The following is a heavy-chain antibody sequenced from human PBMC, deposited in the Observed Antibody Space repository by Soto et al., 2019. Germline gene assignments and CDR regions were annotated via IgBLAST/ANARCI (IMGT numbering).Heavy chain of an antibody. CDR3: ARGVRIYTWFDT. J-gene: IGHJ5*02. CDR2: IYSGGST. D-gene: IGHD2-15*01. V-gene: IGHV3-66*01. CDR1: GFTVSDNY. Sequence: PGGSLRLSCAASGFTVSDNYMSWVRRPPGKGLEWVSVIYSGGSTYYADSVWGRFTISRDNSKNTLYLQMNSLWAEDTAVYYCARGVRIYTWFDTWGQGTLVTVSS.